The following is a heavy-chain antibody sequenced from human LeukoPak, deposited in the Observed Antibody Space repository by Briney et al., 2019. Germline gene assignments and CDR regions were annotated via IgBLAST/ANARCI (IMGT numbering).Heavy chain of an antibody. Sequence: PGGSLRLSCAASGFTVSSNYMSWVRQAPGKGLEWVSVIYSGGSTYYADSVKGRFTISRDNSKNTLYLQMNSLRAEDTAVYYCAKAGISYDLTGDAFDIWGQGTMVTVSS. CDR1: GFTVSSNY. CDR2: IYSGGST. D-gene: IGHD3-3*01. V-gene: IGHV3-53*01. CDR3: AKAGISYDLTGDAFDI. J-gene: IGHJ3*02.